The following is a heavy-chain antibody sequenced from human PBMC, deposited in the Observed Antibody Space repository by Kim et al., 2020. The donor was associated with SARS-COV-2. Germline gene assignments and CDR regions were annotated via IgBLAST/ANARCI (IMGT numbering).Heavy chain of an antibody. CDR2: VNAANDET. CDR1: GYTFKSYP. CDR3: ARDMNPTVYDY. D-gene: IGHD4-4*01. V-gene: IGHV1-3*01. J-gene: IGHJ4*02. Sequence: ASVKVSCKASGYTFKSYPIHWVRQAPGQRLEWMGWVNAANDETKYSQKFQGRVTITRDTSANTAYMDLHSLTFEDTAIYYCARDMNPTVYDYWGQGTLVTVSS.